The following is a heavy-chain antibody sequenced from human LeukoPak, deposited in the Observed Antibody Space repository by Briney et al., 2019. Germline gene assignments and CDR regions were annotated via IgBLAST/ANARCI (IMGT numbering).Heavy chain of an antibody. CDR1: GFTISDSD. CDR2: ITTKRSNYAT. CDR3: TTYRRGLY. J-gene: IGHJ4*02. Sequence: PGGSLRLFCAASGFTISDSDVHWVRQASGKGLEWVGRITTKRSNYATAYTASVKGRFTISRHDSENTAYLQMNSLKTEDTALYYCTTYRRGLYWGQGTLVAVSS. D-gene: IGHD1-26*01. V-gene: IGHV3-73*01.